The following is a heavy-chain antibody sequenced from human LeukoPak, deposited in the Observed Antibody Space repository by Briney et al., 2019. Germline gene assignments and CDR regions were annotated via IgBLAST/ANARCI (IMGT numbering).Heavy chain of an antibody. CDR1: GFTFSSYA. D-gene: IGHD3-22*01. V-gene: IGHV3-23*01. J-gene: IGHJ4*02. Sequence: PGGSLRLSCAASGFTFSSYAMNWVRQAPGKGLEWVSAITGSGGRTYYADPVKGRFTISRDNSKNTLYLQMNSLRAEDTAVYYCAKAPGITMIVVVSYYWGQGTLVTVSS. CDR3: AKAPGITMIVVVSYY. CDR2: ITGSGGRT.